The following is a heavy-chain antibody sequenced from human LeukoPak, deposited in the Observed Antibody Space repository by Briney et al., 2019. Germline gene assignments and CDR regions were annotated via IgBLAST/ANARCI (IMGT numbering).Heavy chain of an antibody. CDR3: ARHYGP. J-gene: IGHJ5*02. D-gene: IGHD3-16*01. CDR1: GGSISSYY. V-gene: IGHV4-59*05. CDR2: IYDSGSA. Sequence: SETLSLTCTVSGGSISSYYWSWIRQPPGKGLEWIGSIYDSGSAYYNPSLKSRVTISVDTSKNQFSLKLNSVTAADTAVYYCARHYGPWGQGTLVTVSS.